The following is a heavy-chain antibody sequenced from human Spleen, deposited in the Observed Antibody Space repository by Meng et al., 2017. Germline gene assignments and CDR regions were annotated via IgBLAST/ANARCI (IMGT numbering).Heavy chain of an antibody. J-gene: IGHJ4*02. CDR2: LGAHPGDT. D-gene: IGHD3-10*01. CDR1: HYTFTGYG. Sequence: QVQVVQSGAEMKRPGASVKVSCTASHYTFTGYGVSWFRQAPGQGLEWMAWLGAHPGDTSHAPKFLGRVTVTADTATATAYMELRSLRSDDTAVYYCARGTPGRSYCDYWGLGTLVTVSS. CDR3: ARGTPGRSYCDY. V-gene: IGHV1-18*01.